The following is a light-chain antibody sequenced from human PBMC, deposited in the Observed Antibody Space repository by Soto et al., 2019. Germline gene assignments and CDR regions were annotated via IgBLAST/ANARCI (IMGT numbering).Light chain of an antibody. CDR3: CSYAGSSTFVV. J-gene: IGLJ2*01. CDR2: EGS. V-gene: IGLV2-23*03. Sequence: QSALTQPASVSGSPGQSITISCTGTSSDVGSYNLVSWYQQHPGKAPKLMIYEGSKRPSGVSNRFSGYKYGNTASLTISGLQAEDEADYYCCSYAGSSTFVVFGGGTKVTVL. CDR1: SSDVGSYNL.